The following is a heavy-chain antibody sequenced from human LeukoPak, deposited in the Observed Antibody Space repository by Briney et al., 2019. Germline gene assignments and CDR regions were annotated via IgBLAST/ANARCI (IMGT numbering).Heavy chain of an antibody. CDR1: GFAFSSYG. CDR3: AKELYGDYYYYYGMDV. Sequence: PGGSLRLSCAASGFAFSSYGMHWVRQAPGKGLEWVAVISYDGSNKYYADSVKGRFTISRDNSKNTLYLQMNSLRAEDTAVYYCAKELYGDYYYYYGMDVWGQGTTVTVSS. J-gene: IGHJ6*02. D-gene: IGHD4-17*01. CDR2: ISYDGSNK. V-gene: IGHV3-30*18.